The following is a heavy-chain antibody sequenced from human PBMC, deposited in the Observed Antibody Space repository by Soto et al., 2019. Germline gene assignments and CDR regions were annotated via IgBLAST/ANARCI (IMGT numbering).Heavy chain of an antibody. V-gene: IGHV4-59*01. D-gene: IGHD3-10*01. CDR1: GGTISSYD. CDR2: IYYSGST. CDR3: ARARRHYYGSGSYYERHYYYYYGMDV. J-gene: IGHJ6*02. Sequence: AGSLCLTCTASGGTISSYDWSWVRQPPGKGLEWMGYIYYSGSTNYNPSLKSRVTISVDTSKNQFSLKLSSVTAADTAVYYCARARRHYYGSGSYYERHYYYYYGMDVWGQGTTVTVSS.